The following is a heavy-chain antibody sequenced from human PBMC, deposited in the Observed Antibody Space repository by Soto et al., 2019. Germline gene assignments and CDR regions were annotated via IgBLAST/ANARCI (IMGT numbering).Heavy chain of an antibody. Sequence: PGGSLILSCAASGFTFSSYSMNWVRQAPGKGLEWVSSISSSSSYIYYADSVKGRFTISRDNAKNSLYLQMNSLRAEDTAVYYCAKHIREDTAMVRWGTGYYYYGMDVWGQGTTVTVSS. CDR2: ISSSSSYI. CDR3: AKHIREDTAMVRWGTGYYYYGMDV. J-gene: IGHJ6*02. CDR1: GFTFSSYS. D-gene: IGHD5-18*01. V-gene: IGHV3-21*01.